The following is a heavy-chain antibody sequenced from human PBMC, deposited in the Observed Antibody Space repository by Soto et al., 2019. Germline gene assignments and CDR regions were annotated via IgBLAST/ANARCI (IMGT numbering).Heavy chain of an antibody. Sequence: QVQLQESGPGLVKPSETLSLTCTVSGGSISSYYWSWIRQPPGKGLEWIGYIYYSGSTNYNPSLTSRVTMSVDTSKNQFSLKLSSVTAADTAVYYCARRMRHYYGMDVWGQGTTVTVSS. CDR1: GGSISSYY. CDR2: IYYSGST. D-gene: IGHD2-15*01. J-gene: IGHJ6*02. V-gene: IGHV4-59*01. CDR3: ARRMRHYYGMDV.